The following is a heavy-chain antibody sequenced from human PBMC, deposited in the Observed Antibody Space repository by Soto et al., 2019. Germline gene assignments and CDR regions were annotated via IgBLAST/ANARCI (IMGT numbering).Heavy chain of an antibody. Sequence: GWSLRLFCAASGFLFGDFYVTWIRQAPGKGLEWVSEISSTSNYRNYADSVKGRFTVSRENANNTLYLEMNNLRAEDTAVYFCARDRDTYGHGFFDYWGQGALVTVSS. CDR2: ISSTSNYR. CDR1: GFLFGDFY. V-gene: IGHV3-11*05. J-gene: IGHJ4*02. CDR3: ARDRDTYGHGFFDY. D-gene: IGHD5-18*01.